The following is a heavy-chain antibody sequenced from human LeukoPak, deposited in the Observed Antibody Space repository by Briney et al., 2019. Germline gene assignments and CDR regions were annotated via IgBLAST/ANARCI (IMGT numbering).Heavy chain of an antibody. CDR1: GFTFSSYG. D-gene: IGHD4-23*01. V-gene: IGHV3-23*01. CDR2: NTGSGGNT. Sequence: GVSLRLSCAASGFTFSSYGMNWVRQAPGKGLEWVSANTGSGGNTDYADSVRGRFTISRDNSKNTLYLRINSLRAEDTAQYYCAKDHYGGNHYYYGMDVWGQGTTVIVSS. J-gene: IGHJ6*02. CDR3: AKDHYGGNHYYYGMDV.